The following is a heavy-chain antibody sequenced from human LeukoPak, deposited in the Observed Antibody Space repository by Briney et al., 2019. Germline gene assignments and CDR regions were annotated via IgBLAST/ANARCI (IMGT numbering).Heavy chain of an antibody. CDR1: GYSISSGYY. D-gene: IGHD2-2*01. CDR2: IYPSGST. V-gene: IGHV4-38-2*02. Sequence: SETLSLTCTVSGYSISSGYYLGWIRPPPGKGLEWIGSIYPSGSTYYNPSLKSRVTISLDTSQNQFSLRLSSVTAADTAVYYCARSKYQLLSEGDYWGQGTLVTVSS. CDR3: ARSKYQLLSEGDY. J-gene: IGHJ4*02.